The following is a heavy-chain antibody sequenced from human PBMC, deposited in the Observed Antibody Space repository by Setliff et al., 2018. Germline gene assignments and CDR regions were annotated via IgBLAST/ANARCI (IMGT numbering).Heavy chain of an antibody. D-gene: IGHD2-2*01. CDR2: ISGYKSNP. V-gene: IGHV1-18*04. CDR3: ARVSLPAAIVRFDS. CDR1: GYNFRNYG. Sequence: ASVKVSCKTSGYNFRNYGISWVRQVPGQGLEWMGWISGYKSNPNHLQKMQGRLTMTTDTSTSTAYMELRSLRSDDTAIYYCARVSLPAAIVRFDSWGQGTLVTVSS. J-gene: IGHJ4*02.